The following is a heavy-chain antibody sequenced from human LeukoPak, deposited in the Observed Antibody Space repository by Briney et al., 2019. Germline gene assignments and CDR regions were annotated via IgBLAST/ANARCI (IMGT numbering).Heavy chain of an antibody. Sequence: SETLSLTCAVSGGSISSSNWWSWVRQPPGKGLEWIGEIYHSGSTNYNPSLKSRVTISVDKSKNQFSLKLSSVPAADTAVYYCARDRAAGDVVLDYWGQGILVTVSS. CDR2: IYHSGST. CDR1: GGSISSSNW. V-gene: IGHV4-4*02. CDR3: ARDRAAGDVVLDY. J-gene: IGHJ4*02. D-gene: IGHD6-13*01.